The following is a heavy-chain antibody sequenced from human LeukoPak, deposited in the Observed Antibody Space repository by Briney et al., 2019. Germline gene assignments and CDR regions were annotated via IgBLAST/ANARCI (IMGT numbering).Heavy chain of an antibody. CDR3: ARDGGCSGGSCYLGYMDV. CDR2: INPNSGGT. D-gene: IGHD2-15*01. V-gene: IGHV1-2*02. Sequence: ASVKVSCKASGYTFTGYYMHWVRQAPGQGLEWMGWINPNSGGTNYAQKFQGRVTMTRDTSISTAYMELSRLRSDDTAAYYCARDGGCSGGSCYLGYMDVWGKGTTVTISS. J-gene: IGHJ6*03. CDR1: GYTFTGYY.